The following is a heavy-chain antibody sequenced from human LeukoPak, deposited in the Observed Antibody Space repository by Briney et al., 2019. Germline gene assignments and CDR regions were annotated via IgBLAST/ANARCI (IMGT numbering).Heavy chain of an antibody. V-gene: IGHV3-21*01. CDR1: GFTFSSYS. D-gene: IGHD1-1*01. J-gene: IGHJ4*02. CDR2: ISSSSSYI. Sequence: GGSLRLSCAASGFTFSSYSMNWVRQAPGKGLEWVSSISSSSSYIYYADSVKGRFTISRDNAKNSLYLQMNSLRAEDTAVYYCARDKGYTEHFDYWGQGTLVTVSS. CDR3: ARDKGYTEHFDY.